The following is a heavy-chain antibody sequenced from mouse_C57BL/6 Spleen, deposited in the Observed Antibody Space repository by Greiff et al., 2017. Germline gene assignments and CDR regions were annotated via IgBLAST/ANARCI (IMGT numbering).Heavy chain of an antibody. CDR3: ARVNYYGSSYSAWFAY. D-gene: IGHD1-1*01. J-gene: IGHJ3*01. CDR1: GFTFSDYG. Sequence: DVKLVESGGGLVKPGGSLKLSCAASGFTFSDYGMHWVRQAPEKGLEWVAYISSGSSTIYYADTVKGRFTISRDNAKNTLFLQMTSLRSEDTAMYYCARVNYYGSSYSAWFAYWGQGTLVTVSA. CDR2: ISSGSSTI. V-gene: IGHV5-17*01.